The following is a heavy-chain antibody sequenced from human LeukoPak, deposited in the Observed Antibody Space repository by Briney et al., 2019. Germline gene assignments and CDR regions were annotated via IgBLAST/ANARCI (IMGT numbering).Heavy chain of an antibody. CDR1: GGSISSYY. CDR2: INHSGST. CDR3: ARVQYDFWSGYSVDH. J-gene: IGHJ4*02. Sequence: SETLSLTCTVSGGSISSYYWSWIRQPPGKGLEWIGEINHSGSTNYNPSLKSRVIMSVDTSKNQFSLKLYSVTAADTAVYYCARVQYDFWSGYSVDHWGQGTLVTVSS. D-gene: IGHD3-3*01. V-gene: IGHV4-34*01.